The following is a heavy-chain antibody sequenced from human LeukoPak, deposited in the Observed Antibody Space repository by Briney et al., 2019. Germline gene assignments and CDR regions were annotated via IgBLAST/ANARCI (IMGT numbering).Heavy chain of an antibody. D-gene: IGHD3-10*01. CDR3: ARDSTRALWFGELRDGGPYNWFDP. V-gene: IGHV1-2*02. CDR1: GYTFTGYY. CDR2: INPNSGGT. J-gene: IGHJ5*02. Sequence: ASVKVSCKASGYTFTGYYMHWVRQAPGQGLEWMGWINPNSGGTNYAQKFQGRVTMTRDTSISTAYMELSRLRSDDTAVYYCARDSTRALWFGELRDGGPYNWFDPWGQGTLVTVSS.